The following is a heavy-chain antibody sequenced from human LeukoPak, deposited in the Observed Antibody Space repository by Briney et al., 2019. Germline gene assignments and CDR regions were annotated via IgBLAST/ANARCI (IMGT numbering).Heavy chain of an antibody. Sequence: KPSETLSLTCAVYGGSFSGYYWSWIRQPPGKGLEWIGEINHSGSTNYNPSLKSRVTISVDTSKNQISLKLNSVTAADTAVYYCAMAPYYYYGMDVWGRGTTVTVSS. V-gene: IGHV4-34*01. CDR3: AMAPYYYYGMDV. CDR2: INHSGST. CDR1: GGSFSGYY. J-gene: IGHJ6*02.